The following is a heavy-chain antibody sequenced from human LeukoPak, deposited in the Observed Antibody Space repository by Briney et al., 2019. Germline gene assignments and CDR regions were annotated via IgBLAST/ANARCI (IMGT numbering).Heavy chain of an antibody. CDR1: GYTFTGYY. J-gene: IGHJ4*02. CDR3: ARDLGYCSSTSCYTYFDY. D-gene: IGHD2-2*02. V-gene: IGHV1-2*02. CDR2: TNPNSGGT. Sequence: ASVKVSCKASGYTFTGYYMHWVRQAPGQGLEWMGWTNPNSGGTNYAQKFQGRVTMTRDTSISTAYMELSRLRSDDTAVYYCARDLGYCSSTSCYTYFDYWGQGTLVTVSS.